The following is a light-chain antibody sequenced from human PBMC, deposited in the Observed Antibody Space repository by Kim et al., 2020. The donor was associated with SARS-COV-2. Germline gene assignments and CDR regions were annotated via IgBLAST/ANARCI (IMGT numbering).Light chain of an antibody. CDR1: SLRSYY. J-gene: IGLJ2*01. CDR3: NSRDSNDNVV. Sequence: ELTQDPAVSVALGRTVRITCQGDSLRSYYATWYQQKPGQAPIVVIYGKNNRPSGIPDRFSGSSSGNTASLTITGTQAGDEADYYCNSRDSNDNVVFGGGTQLTVL. CDR2: GKN. V-gene: IGLV3-19*01.